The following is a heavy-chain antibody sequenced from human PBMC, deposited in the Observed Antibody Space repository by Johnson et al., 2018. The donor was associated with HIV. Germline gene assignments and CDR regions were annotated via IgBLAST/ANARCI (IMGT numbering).Heavy chain of an antibody. CDR1: GFTFDDYA. V-gene: IGHV3-9*01. J-gene: IGHJ3*02. Sequence: QLVESGGGLVQPGRSLRLSCAASGFTFDDYAMHWVRQAPGKGLEWVSGISWNSGSIGYADSVKGRFTISRDNAKNSLYLQLNSLRVEDTALYYCSRGFSSGYNDAFDIWGQGTMVTVSS. CDR3: SRGFSSGYNDAFDI. D-gene: IGHD3-22*01. CDR2: ISWNSGSI.